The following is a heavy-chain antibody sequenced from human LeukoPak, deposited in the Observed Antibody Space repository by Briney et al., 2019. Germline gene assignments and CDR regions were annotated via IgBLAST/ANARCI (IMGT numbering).Heavy chain of an antibody. J-gene: IGHJ1*01. D-gene: IGHD6-19*01. Sequence: PGGSLRLSCAASGFTFSSYGMHWVRQAPGKGLEWVAVISYDGSNKYYADSVKGRFTISRDNSKNTLYLQMNSLRPEDTAVYYCAKDRGSGWYSFQHWGQGTLVSVSS. V-gene: IGHV3-30*18. CDR3: AKDRGSGWYSFQH. CDR1: GFTFSSYG. CDR2: ISYDGSNK.